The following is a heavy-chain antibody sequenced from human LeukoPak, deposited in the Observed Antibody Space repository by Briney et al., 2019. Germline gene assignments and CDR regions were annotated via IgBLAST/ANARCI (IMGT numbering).Heavy chain of an antibody. Sequence: ASVKVSCKASGGTFSSYAISWVRQAPGQGLEWMGGIIPIFGTANYAQKFQGRVTITTDESTSTAYMELSSLRSEDTAVYYCARSPPRYSNYNWFDPWGQGTLVTVSS. J-gene: IGHJ5*02. CDR3: ARSPPRYSNYNWFDP. CDR2: IIPIFGTA. V-gene: IGHV1-69*05. D-gene: IGHD6-13*01. CDR1: GGTFSSYA.